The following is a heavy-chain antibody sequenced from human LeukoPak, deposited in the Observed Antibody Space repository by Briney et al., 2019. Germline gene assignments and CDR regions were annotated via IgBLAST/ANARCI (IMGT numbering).Heavy chain of an antibody. V-gene: IGHV4-61*01. CDR1: GGSVSSGSYY. CDR3: ASSEWIQLWSPPYFDY. Sequence: SETLSLTCTVSGGSVSSGSYYWSWIRQPPGKGLEWIRYIYYSGSTNYNPSLKSRVTISVDTSKNQFSLKLSSVTAADTAVYYCASSEWIQLWSPPYFDYWGQGTLVTVSS. J-gene: IGHJ4*02. CDR2: IYYSGST. D-gene: IGHD5-18*01.